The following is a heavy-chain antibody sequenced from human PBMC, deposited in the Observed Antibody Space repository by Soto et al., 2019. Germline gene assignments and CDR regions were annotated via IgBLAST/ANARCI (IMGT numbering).Heavy chain of an antibody. D-gene: IGHD2-8*01. CDR1: GGSISSYY. Sequence: SETLSLTCTVSGGSISSYYWSWIRQPPGKGLEWIGYIYYSGSTNYNPSLKSRVTISVDTSKNQFSLKLSSVTAADTAVYYCGRLYAYYLDYWCQGTLDTVFS. J-gene: IGHJ4*02. V-gene: IGHV4-59*01. CDR2: IYYSGST. CDR3: GRLYAYYLDY.